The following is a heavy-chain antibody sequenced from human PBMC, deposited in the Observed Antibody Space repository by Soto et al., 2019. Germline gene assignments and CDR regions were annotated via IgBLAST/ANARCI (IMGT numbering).Heavy chain of an antibody. CDR3: AKYYDSSGYWMKYFDY. D-gene: IGHD3-22*01. J-gene: IGHJ4*02. CDR2: ISGSGGST. V-gene: IGHV3-23*01. Sequence: GGSLRLSCAASGFTFSSYAMSWVRQAPGKGLEWVSAISGSGGSTYYADSVKGRFTISRDNSKNTLYLQMNSPRAEDTAVYYCAKYYDSSGYWMKYFDYWGQGTLVTVSS. CDR1: GFTFSSYA.